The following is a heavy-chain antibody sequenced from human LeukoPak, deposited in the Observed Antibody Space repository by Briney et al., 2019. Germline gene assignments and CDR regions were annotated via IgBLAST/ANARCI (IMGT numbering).Heavy chain of an antibody. J-gene: IGHJ4*02. Sequence: TGGSLRLSCAASGFTFNNAWMSWVRQAPGKGLEWVANINRDGSEKYYVDSVKGRFTISRDNAKNSLFLQMNSLRAEDTAVYYCATDYSAYDPPDSWGQGTLVTVSS. CDR1: GFTFNNAW. D-gene: IGHD5-12*01. CDR3: ATDYSAYDPPDS. V-gene: IGHV3-7*01. CDR2: INRDGSEK.